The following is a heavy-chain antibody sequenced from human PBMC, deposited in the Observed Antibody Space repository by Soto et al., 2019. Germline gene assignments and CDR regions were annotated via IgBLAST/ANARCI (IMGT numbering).Heavy chain of an antibody. CDR3: ASGIQLWLRRINNGYSG. CDR1: GGTFSTYA. CDR2: IIPMFGTA. Sequence: QVQLVQSGAEVKKPESSVKVSCKAPGGTFSTYAISWVRQAPGQGLEWKGGIIPMFGTANYAQRFQDRVTITADESTNTVYMELSSQRSEDTAVYFCASGIQLWLRRINNGYSGWGQGTLVTVSS. V-gene: IGHV1-69*12. D-gene: IGHD5-18*01. J-gene: IGHJ4*02.